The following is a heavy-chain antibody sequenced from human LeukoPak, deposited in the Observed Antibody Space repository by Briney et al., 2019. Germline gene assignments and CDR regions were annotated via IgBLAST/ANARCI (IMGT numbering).Heavy chain of an antibody. J-gene: IGHJ3*02. V-gene: IGHV4-59*01. CDR2: IYYSGNI. D-gene: IGHD1-7*01. CDR3: ARGGRNYVDAFDI. Sequence: SETLSLTCTVSGGSINSYYWGWVRQPPEKGLEWIGSIYYSGNIYYNPSLKSGVTISVDTSNNQFSLKLSSVTAADTAVYYCARGGRNYVDAFDIWGQGTKVTVSS. CDR1: GGSINSYY.